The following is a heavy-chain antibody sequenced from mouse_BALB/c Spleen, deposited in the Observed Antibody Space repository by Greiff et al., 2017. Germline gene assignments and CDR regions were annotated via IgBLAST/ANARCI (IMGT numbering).Heavy chain of an antibody. Sequence: EVQGVESGGGLVQPGGSRKLSCAASGFTFSSFGMHWVRQAPEKGLEWVAYISSGSSTIYYADTVKGRFTISRDNPKNTLFLQMTSLRSEDTAMYYCARGPYGNYADYWGQGTTLTVSS. V-gene: IGHV5-17*02. CDR1: GFTFSSFG. J-gene: IGHJ2*01. D-gene: IGHD2-1*01. CDR3: ARGPYGNYADY. CDR2: ISSGSSTI.